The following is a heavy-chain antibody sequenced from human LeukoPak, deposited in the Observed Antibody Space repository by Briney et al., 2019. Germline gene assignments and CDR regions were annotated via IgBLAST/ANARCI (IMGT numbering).Heavy chain of an antibody. J-gene: IGHJ6*02. D-gene: IGHD2/OR15-2a*01. V-gene: IGHV4-61*08. Sequence: SETLSLTCTVSGGSISSGDYYWSWIRQPPGKGLEWIGYIYYSGSTNYNPSLKSRVTISVDTSKNQFSLKLSSVTAADTAVYYCARLRTTYYGYYYGMDVWGQGTTVTVSS. CDR3: ARLRTTYYGYYYGMDV. CDR2: IYYSGST. CDR1: GGSISSGDYY.